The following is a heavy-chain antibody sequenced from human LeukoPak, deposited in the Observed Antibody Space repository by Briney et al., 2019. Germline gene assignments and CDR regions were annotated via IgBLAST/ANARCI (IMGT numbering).Heavy chain of an antibody. J-gene: IGHJ6*02. D-gene: IGHD4-11*01. V-gene: IGHV4-61*02. CDR1: GGSISSGSYY. CDR3: ARGLITVDVMDV. CDR2: IYTSGST. Sequence: SQTLSLPCTVSGGSISSGSYYWSWIRQPAGKGLEWIGRIYTSGSTNYNPSLKSRVTISVDTSKNQFSLKLSSVTAADTAVYYCARGLITVDVMDVWGQGTTVTVSS.